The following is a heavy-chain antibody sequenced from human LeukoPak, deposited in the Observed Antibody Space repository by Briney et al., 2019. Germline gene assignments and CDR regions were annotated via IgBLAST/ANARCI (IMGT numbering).Heavy chain of an antibody. J-gene: IGHJ4*02. Sequence: GASVKVSCKASGYTFSSYAIGWVRPAPGQGLEWMGWSSTYDGNTKYAENFRDRVTMTTDTSSSTAYMVLRSMGSDNTAVYFCASECNWAYYFDYWGQGTLLTVSS. CDR3: ASECNWAYYFDY. CDR1: GYTFSSYA. CDR2: SSTYDGNT. D-gene: IGHD1-1*01. V-gene: IGHV1-18*01.